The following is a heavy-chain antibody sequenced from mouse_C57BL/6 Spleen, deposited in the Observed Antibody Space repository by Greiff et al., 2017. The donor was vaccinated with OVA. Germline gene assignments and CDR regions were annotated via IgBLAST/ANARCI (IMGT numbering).Heavy chain of an antibody. D-gene: IGHD2-5*01. CDR2: IWTGGGT. Sequence: VKVVESGPGLVAPSQSLSITCTVSGFSLTSYAISWVRQPPGKGLEWLGVIWTGGGTNYNSALKSRLSISKDNSKSPVFLKMKRLQPDDTARDYCARETDYSNYVGAMDYWGQGTTVTVSS. CDR1: GFSLTSYA. CDR3: ARETDYSNYVGAMDY. V-gene: IGHV2-9-1*01. J-gene: IGHJ4*01.